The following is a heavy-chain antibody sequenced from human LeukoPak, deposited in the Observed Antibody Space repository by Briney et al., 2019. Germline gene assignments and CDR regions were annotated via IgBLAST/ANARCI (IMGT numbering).Heavy chain of an antibody. CDR1: GFTFSSYG. D-gene: IGHD4/OR15-4a*01. Sequence: GGSLRLSCAASGFTFSSYGVHWVRQAPGKGLEWVAVISYDGSHKYSADSVKGRFTISRDNSKNTLYLQMNSLRTEDTAVYFCSASRPHYGDYYGLDVWGHGTTVTVSS. V-gene: IGHV3-30*03. CDR2: ISYDGSHK. J-gene: IGHJ6*02. CDR3: SASRPHYGDYYGLDV.